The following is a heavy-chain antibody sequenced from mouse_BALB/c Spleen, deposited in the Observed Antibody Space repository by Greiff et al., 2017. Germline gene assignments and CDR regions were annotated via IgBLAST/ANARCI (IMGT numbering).Heavy chain of an antibody. D-gene: IGHD3-2*01. J-gene: IGHJ3*01. Sequence: EVHLVESGGGLVKPGGSLKLSCAASGFTFSSYAMSWVRQSPEKRLEWVAEISSGGSYTYYPDTVTGRFTISRDNAKNTLYLEMSSLRSEDTAMYYCAKGGDSSGYAYWGQGTLVTVSA. CDR2: ISSGGSYT. CDR3: AKGGDSSGYAY. CDR1: GFTFSSYA. V-gene: IGHV5-9-4*01.